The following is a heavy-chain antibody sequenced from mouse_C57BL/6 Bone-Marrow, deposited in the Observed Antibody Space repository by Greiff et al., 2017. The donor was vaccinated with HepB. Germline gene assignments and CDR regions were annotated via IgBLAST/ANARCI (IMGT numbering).Heavy chain of an antibody. D-gene: IGHD2-4*01. J-gene: IGHJ1*03. V-gene: IGHV1-22*01. CDR3: ARYDYDGGYFDV. Sequence: EVQLQESGPELVKPGASVKMSCKASGYTFTDYNMHWVKQSHGKSLEWIGYINPNNGGTSYNQKFKGKATLTVNKSSSTAYMELRSLTSEDSAVYYCARYDYDGGYFDVWGTGTTVTVSS. CDR1: GYTFTDYN. CDR2: INPNNGGT.